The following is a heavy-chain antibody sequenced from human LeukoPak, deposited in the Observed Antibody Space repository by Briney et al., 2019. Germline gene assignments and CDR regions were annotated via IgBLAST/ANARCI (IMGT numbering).Heavy chain of an antibody. D-gene: IGHD3-3*01. V-gene: IGHV3-23*01. J-gene: IGHJ6*03. CDR1: GFTFSSYA. CDR3: ARRGLRPDYYYMDV. Sequence: GGSLRLSCAASGFTFSSYAMSWVRQAPGKGLDWVSAISGSGGSTYYADSVKGRFTISRDNSKNTLYLQMNSLRAEDTAVYYCARRGLRPDYYYMDVWGKGTTVTVSS. CDR2: ISGSGGST.